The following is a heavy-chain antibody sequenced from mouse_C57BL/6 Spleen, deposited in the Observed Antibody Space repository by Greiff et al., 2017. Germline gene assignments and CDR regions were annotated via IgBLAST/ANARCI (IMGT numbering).Heavy chain of an antibody. CDR3: ARSTDYSNYVFAY. J-gene: IGHJ3*01. CDR1: GYTFTSYW. V-gene: IGHV1-69*01. Sequence: QVQLQQPGAELVMPGASVKLSCKASGYTFTSYWMHWVKQRPGQGLEWIGEIDPSDSDTNYNQKFKGKSTLTVDKSSSTAYMQLSSLTSEDSAVYYCARSTDYSNYVFAYWGQGTLVTVSA. D-gene: IGHD2-5*01. CDR2: IDPSDSDT.